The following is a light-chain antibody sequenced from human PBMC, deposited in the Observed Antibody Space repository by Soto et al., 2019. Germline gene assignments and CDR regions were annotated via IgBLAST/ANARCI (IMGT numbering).Light chain of an antibody. J-gene: IGKJ1*01. Sequence: DVRLTKSPSSLSASVGDRVTITCRANQTVSFFLNWYQQRPGRAPKLLIYGASTLLSGVPSRFSGSRSGTEFTLVISSLQVDDFATYYCQEALNDPWTFGQGTKVEIK. CDR2: GAS. CDR1: QTVSFF. CDR3: QEALNDPWT. V-gene: IGKV1-39*01.